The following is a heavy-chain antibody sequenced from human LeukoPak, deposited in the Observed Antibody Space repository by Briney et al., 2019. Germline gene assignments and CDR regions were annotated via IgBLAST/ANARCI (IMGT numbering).Heavy chain of an antibody. J-gene: IGHJ4*02. D-gene: IGHD3-10*01. V-gene: IGHV4-39*01. CDR1: GGSISSSSYY. Sequence: SQTLSLTCTVSGGSISSSSYYWGWIRQPPGKGLEWIGSIYYSGSTYYNPSLKSRVTISVDTSKNQFPLKLSSVTAADTAVYYCARWSWGRKTRNFDYWGQGTLVTVSS. CDR2: IYYSGST. CDR3: ARWSWGRKTRNFDY.